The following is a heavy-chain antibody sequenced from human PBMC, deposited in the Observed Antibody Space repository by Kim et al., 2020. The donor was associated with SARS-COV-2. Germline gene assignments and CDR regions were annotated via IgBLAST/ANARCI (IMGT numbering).Heavy chain of an antibody. V-gene: IGHV7-4-1*02. D-gene: IGHD6-13*01. J-gene: IGHJ3*02. CDR3: ARDGGYSSSEDAFDI. Sequence: QGFTGRFVFSLDTSVSTAYLQISSLKAEDTAVYYCARDGGYSSSEDAFDIWGQGTMVTVSS.